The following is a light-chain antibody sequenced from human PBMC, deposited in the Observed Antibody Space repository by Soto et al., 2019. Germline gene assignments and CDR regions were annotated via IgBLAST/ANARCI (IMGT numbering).Light chain of an antibody. CDR1: QSVGSG. CDR3: QQRSNWPT. Sequence: EIVMTQSPATLSVSPGERATLSCRASQSVGSGLSWYQQKPGQAPRLLIYGASTRATGIPARFSGSGSGTEFTLTISSLEPEDFAVYYCQQRSNWPTFGPGTKVDIK. V-gene: IGKV3-15*01. J-gene: IGKJ3*01. CDR2: GAS.